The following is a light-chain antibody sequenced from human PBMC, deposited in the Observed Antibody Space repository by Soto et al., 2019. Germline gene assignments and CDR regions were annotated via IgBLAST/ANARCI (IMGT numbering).Light chain of an antibody. CDR2: DVS. J-gene: IGLJ1*01. CDR3: CSYTRSGTLT. CDR1: SSDIGDYNY. V-gene: IGLV2-14*01. Sequence: QSALTQPASVSGSPGQSITISCVGTSSDIGDYNYVSWYQQHPGKVPKVIIFDVSNRPSGVSYRFSGTKSGNTASPTVSGPQAEDEAHYYCCSYTRSGTLTFGTGTKVTVL.